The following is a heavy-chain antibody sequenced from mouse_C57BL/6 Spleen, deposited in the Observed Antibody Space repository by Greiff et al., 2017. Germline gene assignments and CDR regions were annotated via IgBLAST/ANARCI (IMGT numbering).Heavy chain of an antibody. V-gene: IGHV1-64*01. D-gene: IGHD1-1*01. CDR3: AIAVITTVVARGGDY. J-gene: IGHJ4*01. Sequence: QVQLQQPGAELVKPGASVKLSCKASGYTFTSYWMHWVKQRPGQGLEWIGMIHPNSGSTNYNEKFKSKATLTVDKSSSTAYMQLSSLPSEDSAVYYCAIAVITTVVARGGDYWGQGTSVTVSS. CDR1: GYTFTSYW. CDR2: IHPNSGST.